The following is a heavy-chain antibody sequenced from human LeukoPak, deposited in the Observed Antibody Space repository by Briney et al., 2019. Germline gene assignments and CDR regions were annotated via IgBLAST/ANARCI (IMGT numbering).Heavy chain of an antibody. D-gene: IGHD4-23*01. Sequence: KTSETLSLTCAVYGGSFSGYYWSWIRQPPGKGLEWIGSIYYSGSTYYNPSLKSRVTISVDTSKNQFSLKLSSVTAADTAVYYCARDVDSTVVTPGYWGQGTLVTVSS. CDR3: ARDVDSTVVTPGY. CDR2: IYYSGST. V-gene: IGHV4-34*01. J-gene: IGHJ4*02. CDR1: GGSFSGYY.